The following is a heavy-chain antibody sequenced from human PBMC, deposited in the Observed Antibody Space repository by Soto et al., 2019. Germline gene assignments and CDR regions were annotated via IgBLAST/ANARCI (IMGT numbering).Heavy chain of an antibody. D-gene: IGHD2-15*01. CDR3: ARDREGYCSGGSCFSVHWFDP. CDR2: ISAYNGNT. V-gene: IGHV1-18*01. J-gene: IGHJ5*02. Sequence: SVKVSCKASGYTFTSYGISWVRQAPGQGLEWMGWISAYNGNTNYAQKLQGRVTMTTDTSTSTAYMELRSLRSDDTAVYYCARDREGYCSGGSCFSVHWFDPWGQGTLVTVSS. CDR1: GYTFTSYG.